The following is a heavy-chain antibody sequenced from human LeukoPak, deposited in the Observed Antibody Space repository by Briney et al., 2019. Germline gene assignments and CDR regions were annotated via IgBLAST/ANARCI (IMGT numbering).Heavy chain of an antibody. Sequence: GGSLRLSCAASGFTVSSNYMSWVRQASGKGLEWVSIIYSGDSTYYADSVKGQFTISRDNSKNTLYLQMNSLRAEDTAVYYCARKGPAGTGYFDYWGQGTLVTV. CDR1: GFTVSSNY. J-gene: IGHJ4*02. CDR2: IYSGDST. CDR3: ARKGPAGTGYFDY. V-gene: IGHV3-53*01. D-gene: IGHD6-19*01.